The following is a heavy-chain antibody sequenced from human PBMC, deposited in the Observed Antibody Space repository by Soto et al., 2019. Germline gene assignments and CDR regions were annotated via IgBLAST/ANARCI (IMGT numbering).Heavy chain of an antibody. CDR2: IDRNGDFV. J-gene: IGHJ3*01. CDR1: GFSFSVYY. CDR3: VRESAGTRGVPHNTFDL. V-gene: IGHV3-11*01. Sequence: QVQLVESGGGLVQPGGSLRLSCAASGFSFSVYYMAWVRQAPGSGLEWISSIDRNGDFVYYADSVKGRFTISRDYAKSSLYLQMDSLRDEDTAVYYCVRESAGTRGVPHNTFDLWGQGTKVTVAS. D-gene: IGHD3-10*01.